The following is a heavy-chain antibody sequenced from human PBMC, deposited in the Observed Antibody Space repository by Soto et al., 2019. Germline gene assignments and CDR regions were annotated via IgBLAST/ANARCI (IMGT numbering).Heavy chain of an antibody. CDR1: GGSISSGDYY. D-gene: IGHD3-22*01. CDR2: IYYSGST. J-gene: IGHJ3*02. V-gene: IGHV4-30-4*01. Sequence: SETLSLTCTVSGGSISSGDYYWSWIRQPPGKGLEWIGYIYYSGSTYYNPSLKSRVTISVDTSKNQFSLKLSSVTAADTAVYYCARVDSNGYTCDVFDIWGQGTMVTVSS. CDR3: ARVDSNGYTCDVFDI.